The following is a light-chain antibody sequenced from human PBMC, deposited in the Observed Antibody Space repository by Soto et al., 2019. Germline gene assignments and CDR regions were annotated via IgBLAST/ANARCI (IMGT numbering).Light chain of an antibody. CDR1: SSDVGGYNY. CDR3: SSYTSSSTRV. CDR2: DVS. J-gene: IGLJ1*01. V-gene: IGLV2-14*01. Sequence: ALTQPASVSGSTGQSITISCTGTSSDVGGYNYVSWYQQHPGKAPKLMIYDVSNRPSGVSNRFSGSKSGNTASLTISGLQAEDEADYYCSSYTSSSTRVFGTGT.